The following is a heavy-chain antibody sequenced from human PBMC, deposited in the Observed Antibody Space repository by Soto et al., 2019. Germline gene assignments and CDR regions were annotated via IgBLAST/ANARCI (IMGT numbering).Heavy chain of an antibody. CDR1: GFSFDNYG. J-gene: IGHJ4*02. Sequence: EVQLLESGGDLAQPGGSLRLSCVGSGFSFDNYGMSWVRQAPGKGLEWVSAIKSDGSSTYYAASVKDRFTISRDNSKNTLYLQLNSLRAEDTAVYYCAQLGLMTFSHKHYFNHWGRGTLVTVSS. CDR2: IKSDGSST. V-gene: IGHV3-23*01. D-gene: IGHD3-16*01. CDR3: AQLGLMTFSHKHYFNH.